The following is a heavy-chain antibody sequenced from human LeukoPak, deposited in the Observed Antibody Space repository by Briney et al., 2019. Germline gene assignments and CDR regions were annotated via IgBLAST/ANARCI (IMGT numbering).Heavy chain of an antibody. V-gene: IGHV3-30-3*01. CDR3: STEAVVTVTGFDS. CDR2: MSNDGSMK. D-gene: IGHD2-15*01. J-gene: IGHJ4*02. CDR1: GFTFSTHS. Sequence: GGSLRLSCAACGFTFSTHSMHWVRQAPGKGLDWVAVMSNDGSMKYYADSVKGRFTISRDNSKNTLYLQMNSLRAEDTAVYYCSTEAVVTVTGFDSWGQGTLVTVSS.